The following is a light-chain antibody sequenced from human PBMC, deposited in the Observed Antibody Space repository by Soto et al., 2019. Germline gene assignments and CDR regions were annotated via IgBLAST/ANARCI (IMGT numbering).Light chain of an antibody. J-gene: IGKJ4*01. CDR1: QAIRND. CDR2: AVS. Sequence: AIQMTQSPSSLSASVGDRVTITCRASQAIRNDLGWYQQKPGKAPNLLIYAVSHLQSGVPSRFSGSGSGTYFTLTISSLQPEDFATYYCLQDYDFPFTFGGGAKVELK. V-gene: IGKV1-6*01. CDR3: LQDYDFPFT.